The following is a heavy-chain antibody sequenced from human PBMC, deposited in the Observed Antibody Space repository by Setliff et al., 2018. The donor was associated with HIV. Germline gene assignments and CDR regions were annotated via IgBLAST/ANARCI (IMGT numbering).Heavy chain of an antibody. CDR3: ARDATRGGDMDV. CDR2: ISDDGSNK. V-gene: IGHV3-30*03. Sequence: GGSLRLSCAASGFTFSTSGMHWVRQAPGKGLEWVAVISDDGSNKYYGDSVKGRFTISRDNSKNTLYLQMNSLRAEDTAVYHCARDATRGGDMDVWGKGTTVTVSS. D-gene: IGHD2-15*01. CDR1: GFTFSTSG. J-gene: IGHJ6*03.